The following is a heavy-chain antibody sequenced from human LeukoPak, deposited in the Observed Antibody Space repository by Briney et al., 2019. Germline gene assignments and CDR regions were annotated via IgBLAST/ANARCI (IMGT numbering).Heavy chain of an antibody. CDR3: ARVLSGYSFNAFDI. J-gene: IGHJ3*02. V-gene: IGHV3-7*01. D-gene: IGHD5-18*01. CDR1: GFTFSSYW. CDR2: IKQDGSEK. Sequence: GGSLRLSCAASGFTFSSYWMSWVRQAPGKGLEWVANIKQDGSEKYYVDSVKGRFTISRDNAKNSLYLQMNSLRAEDTAVYYCARVLSGYSFNAFDIWGQGTMVTVCS.